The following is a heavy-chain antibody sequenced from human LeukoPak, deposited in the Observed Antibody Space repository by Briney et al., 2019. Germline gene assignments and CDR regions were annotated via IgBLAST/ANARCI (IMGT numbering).Heavy chain of an antibody. CDR3: ARGRRDGYNYEFDY. CDR2: ISSSSSYI. D-gene: IGHD5-24*01. Sequence: GGSLRLSCAASGFTFSSYRMNWVRQAPGKGLEWVSSISSSSSYIYYADSVKGRFTISRDNAKNSLYLQMNSLRAEDTAVYYCARGRRDGYNYEFDYWGQGTLVTVSS. V-gene: IGHV3-21*01. J-gene: IGHJ4*02. CDR1: GFTFSSYR.